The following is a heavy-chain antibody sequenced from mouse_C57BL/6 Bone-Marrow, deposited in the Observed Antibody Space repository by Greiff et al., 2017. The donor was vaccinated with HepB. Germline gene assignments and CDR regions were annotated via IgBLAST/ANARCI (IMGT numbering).Heavy chain of an antibody. CDR2: INPSSGYT. D-gene: IGHD2-4*01. J-gene: IGHJ4*01. CDR3: GYYDYDEGYAMDY. V-gene: IGHV1-7*01. CDR1: GYTFTSYW. Sequence: VQLQQSGAELAKPGASVKLSCKASGYTFTSYWMHWVKQRPGQGLEWIGYINPSSGYTKYNQKFKDKATLTADKSSSTAYMQLSSLTYEDSAVYYCGYYDYDEGYAMDYWGQGTSVTVSS.